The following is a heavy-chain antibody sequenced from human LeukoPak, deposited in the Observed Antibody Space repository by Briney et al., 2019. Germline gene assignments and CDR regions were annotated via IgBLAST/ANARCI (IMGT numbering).Heavy chain of an antibody. V-gene: IGHV1-69*04. D-gene: IGHD3-22*01. CDR3: ARAVWLKGQGPRGGYFDY. CDR2: IIPILGIA. Sequence: SVTVSFKASGGTFSIYAISWVRQAPGQGLEWMGRIIPILGIANYAQKFQGRVTITADKSTSTAYMELSSLRSEDTAVYYCARAVWLKGQGPRGGYFDYWGQGTLVTVSS. CDR1: GGTFSIYA. J-gene: IGHJ4*02.